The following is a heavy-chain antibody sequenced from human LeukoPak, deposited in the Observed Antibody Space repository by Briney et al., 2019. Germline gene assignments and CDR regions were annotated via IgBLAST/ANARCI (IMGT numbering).Heavy chain of an antibody. D-gene: IGHD3-16*01. Sequence: SETLSLTCIVSGVSISGYAWTWIRQPAGKGLEWIGHIYSSGSTKYNPSLKSRVTISVDTSKNQFSLKLSSVTAADTAVYYCARTFGGVHYYMDVWGKGTTVTISS. J-gene: IGHJ6*03. CDR3: ARTFGGVHYYMDV. CDR1: GVSISGYA. CDR2: IYSSGST. V-gene: IGHV4-4*07.